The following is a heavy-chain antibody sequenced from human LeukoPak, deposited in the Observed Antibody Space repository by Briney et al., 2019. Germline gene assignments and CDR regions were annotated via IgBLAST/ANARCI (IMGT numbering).Heavy chain of an antibody. CDR3: ARVPRQGGSNWFDP. Sequence: ASVKVSCKATGYTFTGYYMHWVRQAPGQGLEWMGWINPNSGGTNYAQKFQGRATMTRDTSISTAYMELSRLRSDDTAVYYCARVPRQGGSNWFDPWGQGTLVTVSS. J-gene: IGHJ5*02. CDR2: INPNSGGT. CDR1: GYTFTGYY. V-gene: IGHV1-2*02. D-gene: IGHD2-15*01.